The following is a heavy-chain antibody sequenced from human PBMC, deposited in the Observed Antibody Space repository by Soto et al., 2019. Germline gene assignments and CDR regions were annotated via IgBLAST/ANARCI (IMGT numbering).Heavy chain of an antibody. CDR2: INPSGGST. Sequence: QVQLVQSGAEVKKPGASVKVACKASGYTFTSYYMHWVRQAPGQGLEWMGIINPSGGSTSYAQKFQGRVPMTRDTSTSTVYMELSSLRSEDTAVYYCTRAQDIVVVVAATRFDYWGQGTLVTVSS. J-gene: IGHJ4*02. CDR3: TRAQDIVVVVAATRFDY. V-gene: IGHV1-46*03. CDR1: GYTFTSYY. D-gene: IGHD2-15*01.